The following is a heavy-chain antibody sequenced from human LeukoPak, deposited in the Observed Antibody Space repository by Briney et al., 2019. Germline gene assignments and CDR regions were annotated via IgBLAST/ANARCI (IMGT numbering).Heavy chain of an antibody. Sequence: ASVKVSCKASGYTFTGYYMHWVRQAPGQGLEWMGWINPNSGGTNYAQKFQGRVTMTTDTSTSTAYMELRSLRSDDTAVYYCARAALDFWSGYYHFDYWGQGTLVTVSS. J-gene: IGHJ4*02. CDR2: INPNSGGT. D-gene: IGHD3-3*01. CDR3: ARAALDFWSGYYHFDY. CDR1: GYTFTGYY. V-gene: IGHV1-2*02.